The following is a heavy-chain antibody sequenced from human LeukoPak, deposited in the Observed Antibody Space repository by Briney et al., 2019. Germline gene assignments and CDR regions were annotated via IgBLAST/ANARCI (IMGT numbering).Heavy chain of an antibody. CDR3: ARGVKGDAFDI. J-gene: IGHJ3*02. CDR1: GGSISSGAYY. Sequence: SETLSLTCTVSGGSISSGAYYWSWIRQPPGKGLEWIGYIYHSGSTYYNPSLKSRVTISVDTSKNQFSLKLSSVTAADTAVYYCARGVKGDAFDIWGQGTMVTVSS. CDR2: IYHSGST. V-gene: IGHV4-30-2*01.